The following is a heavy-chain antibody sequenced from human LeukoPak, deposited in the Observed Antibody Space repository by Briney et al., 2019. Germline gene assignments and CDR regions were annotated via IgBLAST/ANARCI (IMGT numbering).Heavy chain of an antibody. V-gene: IGHV3-23*01. CDR3: ARDPSSGWYLKGWFDP. D-gene: IGHD6-19*01. J-gene: IGHJ5*02. Sequence: GGSLRLSCAASGFTFSSYAMTWVRQAPGKGLEWVSSFSFNGESTYYADSAKGRFTISRDNSKNTLYLQMNSLRAEDTAVYYCARDPSSGWYLKGWFDPWGQGTLVTVSS. CDR2: FSFNGEST. CDR1: GFTFSSYA.